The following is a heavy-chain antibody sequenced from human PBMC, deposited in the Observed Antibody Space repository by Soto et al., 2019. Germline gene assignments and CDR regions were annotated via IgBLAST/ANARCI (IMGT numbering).Heavy chain of an antibody. Sequence: KPSETLSLTCAVSGGSFSGYYWGWIRQPPGKGLGWIGEINHSGSTNYNPSLKRRVTISVDTSKDQFTLKLSSVTAADTAVYYCARVLRCLEWFVCFDPWGQGTPVTVSS. CDR3: ARVLRCLEWFVCFDP. CDR1: GGSFSGYY. CDR2: INHSGST. D-gene: IGHD3-3*01. J-gene: IGHJ5*02. V-gene: IGHV4-34*01.